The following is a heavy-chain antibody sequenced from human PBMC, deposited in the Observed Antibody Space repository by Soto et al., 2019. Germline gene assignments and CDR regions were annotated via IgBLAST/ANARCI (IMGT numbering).Heavy chain of an antibody. CDR2: ISAYNGNT. D-gene: IGHD3-3*01. J-gene: IGHJ4*02. CDR3: ARVLSSDFWSGKTDY. V-gene: IGHV1-18*01. CDR1: GYTFTSYG. Sequence: ASVKVSCKASGYTFTSYGISWVRQAPGQGLEWMGWISAYNGNTNYAQKLQGRVTMTTDTSTSTAYMELRSLRSDDTAVYYCARVLSSDFWSGKTDYWGQGTLVTVSS.